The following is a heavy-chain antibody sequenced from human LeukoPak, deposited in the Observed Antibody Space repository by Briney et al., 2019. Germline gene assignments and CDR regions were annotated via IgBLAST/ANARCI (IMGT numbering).Heavy chain of an antibody. CDR3: AEDTALGSGFDYYYYGMDV. CDR1: GFTFSSYA. Sequence: GGSLRLSCAASGFTFSSYAMSWVRQAPGKGLEWVSAISGSGGSTYYADSVKGRFTISRDNSKNTLYLQMNSLRAEDTAVYYCAEDTALGSGFDYYYYGMDVWGQGTTVTVS. V-gene: IGHV3-23*01. J-gene: IGHJ6*02. CDR2: ISGSGGST. D-gene: IGHD6-19*01.